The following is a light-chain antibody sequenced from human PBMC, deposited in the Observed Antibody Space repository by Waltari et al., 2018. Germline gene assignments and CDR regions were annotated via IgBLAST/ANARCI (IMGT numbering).Light chain of an antibody. J-gene: IGLJ3*02. CDR1: KLGDKY. Sequence: SYEVTQPPSVSVSPGQTATITCSGDKLGDKYTFWYQQKSGQSPVLVIYEDRKRPPGIPDRFSASNSGNTATLTITGTQATDEADYHCQAWDDTTAWVFGGGTKLTVL. V-gene: IGLV3-1*01. CDR2: EDR. CDR3: QAWDDTTAWV.